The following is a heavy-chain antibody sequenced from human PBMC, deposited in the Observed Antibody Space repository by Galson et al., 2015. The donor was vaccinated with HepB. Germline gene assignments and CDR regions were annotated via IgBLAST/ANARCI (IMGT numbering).Heavy chain of an antibody. CDR2: INPTGGST. CDR1: GYSFSSYY. CDR3: AGESGSSSRYFDY. V-gene: IGHV1-46*03. Sequence: SVKVSCKASGYSFSSYYIHWMRQVPGQGLEWMGIINPTGGSTTYTQKFQGRVTMTRDRSAGTVYMELSSLRSEDTAVYYCAGESGSSSRYFDYWGQGTLVTVSS. D-gene: IGHD3-3*01. J-gene: IGHJ4*02.